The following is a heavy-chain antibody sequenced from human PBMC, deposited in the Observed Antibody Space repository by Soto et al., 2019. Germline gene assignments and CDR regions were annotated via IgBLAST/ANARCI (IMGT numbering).Heavy chain of an antibody. CDR2: IYPSGMP. CDR1: GGSISNAAYS. CDR3: ASLQVPGNFDY. J-gene: IGHJ4*02. D-gene: IGHD6-13*01. Sequence: PSETLSLTCTVSGGSISNAAYSWSWIRQPPGKGLEWIGYIYPSGMPFYNPSLRSRLTVSVDTSKNQFSLKLSSLTAADTAMYYCASLQVPGNFDYWGQGTLVTVSS. V-gene: IGHV4-30-2*01.